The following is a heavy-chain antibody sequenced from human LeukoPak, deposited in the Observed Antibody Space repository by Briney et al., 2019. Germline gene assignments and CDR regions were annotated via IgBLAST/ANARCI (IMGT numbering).Heavy chain of an antibody. CDR1: GGTFSSYA. V-gene: IGHV1-69*05. CDR2: IIPIFGTA. J-gene: IGHJ6*03. Sequence: ASVKVSCKASGGTFSSYAISWVRQAPGQGLEWMGGIIPIFGTANYAQKFQGRVTITTDESTSTAYMELSSLRSEDTAVYYCARSKDIVVVVAATYYMDVWGKGTTVTVSS. D-gene: IGHD2-15*01. CDR3: ARSKDIVVVVAATYYMDV.